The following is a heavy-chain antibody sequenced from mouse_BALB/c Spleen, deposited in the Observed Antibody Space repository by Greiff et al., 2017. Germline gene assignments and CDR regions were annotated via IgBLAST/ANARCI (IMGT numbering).Heavy chain of an antibody. CDR1: GYSITSGYY. CDR2: ISYDGSN. V-gene: IGHV3-6*02. J-gene: IGHJ4*01. Sequence: VQLQQSGPGLVKPSQSLSLTCSVTGYSITSGYYWNWIRQFPGNKLEWMGYISYDGSNNYNPSLKNRISITRDTSKNQFFLKLNSVTTEDTATYYCARGGTGPYAMDYWGQGTSVTVSS. CDR3: ARGGTGPYAMDY. D-gene: IGHD4-1*01.